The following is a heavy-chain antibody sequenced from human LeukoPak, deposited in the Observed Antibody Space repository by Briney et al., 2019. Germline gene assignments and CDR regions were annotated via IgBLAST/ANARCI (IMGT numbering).Heavy chain of an antibody. J-gene: IGHJ3*02. D-gene: IGHD4-17*01. V-gene: IGHV3-23*01. Sequence: PGGSLRLSCAASGFTFSSYAMSWVRQAPGKGLEWVSAISGSGGSTYYADSVKGRFTISRDNSKNTMYLQMNSLRAEDTAVYYCARGQYGDYGGDAFDIWGQGTMVTVSS. CDR2: ISGSGGST. CDR3: ARGQYGDYGGDAFDI. CDR1: GFTFSSYA.